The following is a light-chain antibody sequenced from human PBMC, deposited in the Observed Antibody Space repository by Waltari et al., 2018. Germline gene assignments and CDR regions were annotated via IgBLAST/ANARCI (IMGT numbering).Light chain of an antibody. CDR2: AVS. CDR1: SSAVGHSQR. CDR3: CSYAGSSKGV. V-gene: IGLV2-23*02. J-gene: IGLJ2*01. Sequence: QSALTQPPSVSGSPGQPITISCTGSSSAVGHSQRVSWYQQHPGKALKLMIYAVSKRPSGVSDRFSGAESCDTASLTISGLQPEDEADYFCCSYAGSSKGVFGGGTKVTVL.